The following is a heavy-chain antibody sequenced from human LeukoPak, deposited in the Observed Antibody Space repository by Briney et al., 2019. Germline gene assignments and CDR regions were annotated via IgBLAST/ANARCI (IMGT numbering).Heavy chain of an antibody. Sequence: PGGSLRLSCAASGFTFSSYAMSWVRQAPGKGLEWVSAISGSGGSTYYADSVKGRFTISRDNSKNTVYLQMNSLRAEDTAVYYCARDPGPYCGGDCYYFDHWGQGTLVTVSS. CDR3: ARDPGPYCGGDCYYFDH. CDR2: ISGSGGST. D-gene: IGHD2-21*02. J-gene: IGHJ4*02. CDR1: GFTFSSYA. V-gene: IGHV3-23*01.